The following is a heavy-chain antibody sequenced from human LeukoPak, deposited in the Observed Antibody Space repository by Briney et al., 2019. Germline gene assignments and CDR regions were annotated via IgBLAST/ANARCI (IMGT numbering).Heavy chain of an antibody. Sequence: GGSLRLSCAASGFTFSSYGIHWVRQAPGKGLEWVAFIWYDGSNDYYADSVKGRFTIFRDNFRNTLYLPMNSLRAEDTAVYYCAKDVEAYCGGDCYSTMGDWGQGTLVTVSS. D-gene: IGHD2-21*02. J-gene: IGHJ4*02. CDR1: GFTFSSYG. CDR2: IWYDGSND. V-gene: IGHV3-30*02. CDR3: AKDVEAYCGGDCYSTMGD.